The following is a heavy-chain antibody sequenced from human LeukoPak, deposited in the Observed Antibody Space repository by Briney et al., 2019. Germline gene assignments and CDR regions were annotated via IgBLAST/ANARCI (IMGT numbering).Heavy chain of an antibody. CDR2: IIPIFGTA. J-gene: IGHJ4*02. D-gene: IGHD6-19*01. Sequence: GASVKVSCKASGGTFSSYAISWVRQAPGQGLEWMGGIIPIFGTANYAQKFQGRVTITADESTSTAYMELSSLRSEDTAVYYCARADSSGSSRDYFDYWGRGTLVTVSS. V-gene: IGHV1-69*13. CDR3: ARADSSGSSRDYFDY. CDR1: GGTFSSYA.